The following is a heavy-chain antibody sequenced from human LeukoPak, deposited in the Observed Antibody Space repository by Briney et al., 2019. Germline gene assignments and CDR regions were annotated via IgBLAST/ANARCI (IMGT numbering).Heavy chain of an antibody. CDR1: GGSISAYY. V-gene: IGHV4-59*01. CDR3: ARSFSPNYYDLLDY. Sequence: SETLSLTCTVSGGSISAYYWSWIRQPPGKGLEWIGYIYYSGSTNYNPSLKSRVTISLDTSKNQFSLKLNSVTAADTAMYYCARSFSPNYYDLLDYWGQGTLVTVSS. D-gene: IGHD3-22*01. CDR2: IYYSGST. J-gene: IGHJ4*02.